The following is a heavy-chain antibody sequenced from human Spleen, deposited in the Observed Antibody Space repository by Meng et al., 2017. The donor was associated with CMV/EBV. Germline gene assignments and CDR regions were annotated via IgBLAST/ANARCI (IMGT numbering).Heavy chain of an antibody. CDR1: GFAFSDYY. J-gene: IGHJ4*02. CDR3: ARGTYGYQMIYGPDY. Sequence: GESLKISCAASGFAFSDYYMSWIRLAPGKGLECISYISSSGNTIYYADSVKGRFTISRDNAKNTLYLQMNGLRAEDTAVYYCARGTYGYQMIYGPDYWGQGTLVTVSS. D-gene: IGHD2-2*02. CDR2: ISSSGNTI. V-gene: IGHV3-11*04.